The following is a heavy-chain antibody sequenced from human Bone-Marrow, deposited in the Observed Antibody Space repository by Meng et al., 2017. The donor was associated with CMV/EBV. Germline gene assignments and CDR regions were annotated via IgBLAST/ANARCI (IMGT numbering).Heavy chain of an antibody. D-gene: IGHD2-2*02. Sequence: GGSLRLSCAASGFTVSSNYMSWVRQAPGKGLEWVSVIYSCGSTYYADSVKGRFTISRDNSKNTLYLQMNSLRAEDTAVYYCARRSYQLLYGYYYYGMDVWGQGTTVTVSS. CDR1: GFTVSSNY. J-gene: IGHJ6*02. V-gene: IGHV3-53*05. CDR3: ARRSYQLLYGYYYYGMDV. CDR2: IYSCGST.